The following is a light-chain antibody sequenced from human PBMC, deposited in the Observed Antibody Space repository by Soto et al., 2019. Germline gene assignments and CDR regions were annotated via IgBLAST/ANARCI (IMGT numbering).Light chain of an antibody. J-gene: IGKJ5*01. CDR1: EGISSY. CDR3: QHLKIYPIT. Sequence: DIQLTQSPSFLSASVGDRVTISCRASEGISSYLAWYQQRPGKAPKLLIYAAASLHSGVPSRFSGSGSGTEFTLTISSLQSEDFATYYCQHLKIYPITFGQGTRLEIK. V-gene: IGKV1-9*01. CDR2: AAA.